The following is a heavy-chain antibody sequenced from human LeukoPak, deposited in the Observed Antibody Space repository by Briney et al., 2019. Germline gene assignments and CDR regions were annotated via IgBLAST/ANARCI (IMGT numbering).Heavy chain of an antibody. D-gene: IGHD3/OR15-3a*01. Sequence: SETLSLTCAVSGASISSHYWSWIRQPPGKELEWIGYTSGSISDNPSLKSRVAVSVDPSQNQVSLSLTSVTAADTAVYYCARVLAIFGLDTTDFYMDVWGKGTTVTVSS. V-gene: IGHV4-59*11. CDR3: ARVLAIFGLDTTDFYMDV. CDR1: GASISSHY. CDR2: TSGSI. J-gene: IGHJ6*03.